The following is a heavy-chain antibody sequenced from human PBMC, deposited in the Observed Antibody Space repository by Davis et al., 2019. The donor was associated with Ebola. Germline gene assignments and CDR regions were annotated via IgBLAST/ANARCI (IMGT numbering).Heavy chain of an antibody. D-gene: IGHD5-24*01. CDR3: TRGWLRGAMDV. J-gene: IGHJ6*02. CDR1: GVSISSYH. CDR2: IHYSGST. V-gene: IGHV4-59*12. Sequence: PSETLSLTCTVSGVSISSYHWSWIRQPPGKGLEWIGYIHYSGSTNYNPSLKSRVTISVDTPKNQFSLHLNSVTPEDRGVYYCTRGWLRGAMDVWAQGTTVTVSS.